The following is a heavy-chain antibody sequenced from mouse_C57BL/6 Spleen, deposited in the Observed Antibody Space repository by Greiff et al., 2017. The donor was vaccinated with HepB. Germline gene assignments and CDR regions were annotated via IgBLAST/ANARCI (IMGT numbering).Heavy chain of an antibody. D-gene: IGHD2-3*01. CDR2: IYPGDGDT. CDR3: AMIYDGYYSAMDY. Sequence: VQLVESGPELVKPGASVKISCKASGYAFSSSWMNWVKQRPGKGLEWIGRIYPGDGDTNYNGKFKGKATLTADKSSSTAYMQLSSLTSEDSAVYFCAMIYDGYYSAMDYWGQGTSVTVSS. V-gene: IGHV1-82*01. J-gene: IGHJ4*01. CDR1: GYAFSSSW.